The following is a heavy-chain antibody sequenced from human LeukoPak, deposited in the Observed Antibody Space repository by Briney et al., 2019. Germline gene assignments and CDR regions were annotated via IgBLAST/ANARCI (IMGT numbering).Heavy chain of an antibody. Sequence: PGGSLRLSCAASGFTFSSHSMNWARQAPGKGLEWVSSISSSSSYIYYADSVKGRFTISRDNAKNSLYLQMNSLRVEDTAVYYCARDASLSDYDSSGYNADYWGQGTLVTVSS. CDR2: ISSSSSYI. D-gene: IGHD3-22*01. V-gene: IGHV3-21*01. J-gene: IGHJ4*02. CDR1: GFTFSSHS. CDR3: ARDASLSDYDSSGYNADY.